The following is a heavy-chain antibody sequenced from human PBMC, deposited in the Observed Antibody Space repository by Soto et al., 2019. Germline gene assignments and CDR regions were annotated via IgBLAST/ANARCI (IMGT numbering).Heavy chain of an antibody. Sequence: PGGSLRLSCAASGFTFSSYGMHWVRQAPGKGLEWVAVIWYDGSNKYYADSVKGRFTISRDNSKNTLYLQMNSLRAEDTAVYYCARDSEYFDWLLSSPEERITYGMDVWGQGTTVTVSS. D-gene: IGHD3-9*01. CDR3: ARDSEYFDWLLSSPEERITYGMDV. CDR2: IWYDGSNK. J-gene: IGHJ6*02. V-gene: IGHV3-33*01. CDR1: GFTFSSYG.